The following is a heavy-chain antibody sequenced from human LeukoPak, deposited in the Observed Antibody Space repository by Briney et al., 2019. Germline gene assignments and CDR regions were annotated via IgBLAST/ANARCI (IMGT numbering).Heavy chain of an antibody. Sequence: GGSLRLSCAASGFTFSAYDMNWVRQAPGKGLEWVSYISRDSAFVYYAVSVKGRLTISRDNAKNSLYLQMESLRGEDTAVYYCARDDASTARASGMDVWGIGATVTVSS. V-gene: IGHV3-21*01. J-gene: IGHJ6*04. CDR1: GFTFSAYD. D-gene: IGHD6-6*01. CDR3: ARDDASTARASGMDV. CDR2: ISRDSAFV.